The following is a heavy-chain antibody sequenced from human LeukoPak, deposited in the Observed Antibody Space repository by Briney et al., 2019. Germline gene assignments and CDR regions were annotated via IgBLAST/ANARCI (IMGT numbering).Heavy chain of an antibody. V-gene: IGHV3-23*01. D-gene: IGHD2-8*01. Sequence: GGSLRLSCAASGFTFTSYAMSWVRQAPGKGLEWVSGISGSGDSTYYADPVKGRFTISRDNSKNTLYLQMSSLRAEDTAVYYCAKDRSDNKTWYAGSHWGQGTLVTVSS. CDR3: AKDRSDNKTWYAGSH. CDR1: GFTFTSYA. J-gene: IGHJ4*02. CDR2: ISGSGDST.